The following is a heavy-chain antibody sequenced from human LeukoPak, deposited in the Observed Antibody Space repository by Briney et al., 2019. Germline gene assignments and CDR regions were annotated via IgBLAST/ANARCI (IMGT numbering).Heavy chain of an antibody. Sequence: GASVKVSCKAFGYTFTSNYMHWVRQAPGQGPEWMGVISPSGGSTTYAQKFQGRVTLTRDMSTSTDYLELSSLRSEDTAVYYCARGPYSYGYYYYYYMDVWGKGTTVTVSS. CDR2: ISPSGGST. CDR1: GYTFTSNY. D-gene: IGHD5-18*01. V-gene: IGHV1-46*01. CDR3: ARGPYSYGYYYYYYMDV. J-gene: IGHJ6*03.